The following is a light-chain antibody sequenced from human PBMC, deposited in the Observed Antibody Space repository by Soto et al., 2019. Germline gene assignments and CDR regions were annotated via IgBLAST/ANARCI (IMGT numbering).Light chain of an antibody. J-gene: IGKJ1*01. CDR3: QLRDNWPPTWT. V-gene: IGKV3-11*01. CDR2: DAS. CDR1: QSFSSS. Sequence: EIVLTHSPVTLSLSPGERATLSCRASQSFSSSLVWYQQKPGQAPRLLMFDASTRATGTPARFGGSVSGTDTTLTISSLEPEDFAVYFCQLRDNWPPTWTFGQGTLVDIK.